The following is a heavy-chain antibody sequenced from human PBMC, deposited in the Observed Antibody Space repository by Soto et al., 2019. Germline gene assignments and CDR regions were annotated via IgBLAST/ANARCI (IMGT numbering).Heavy chain of an antibody. V-gene: IGHV3-33*01. CDR1: GFTFSNYG. CDR2: IWHDGSQK. CDR3: EGRDDPFHV. J-gene: IGHJ3*01. Sequence: ESGGGVVQPGTSLRLSCVATGFTFSNYGIHWVRQAPGRGLEWVAVIWHDGSQKYLADSVRGRFTISRDNSKNTVYLQMNSLRAEDTAAYYCEGRDDPFHVWGQGTMVTVSS.